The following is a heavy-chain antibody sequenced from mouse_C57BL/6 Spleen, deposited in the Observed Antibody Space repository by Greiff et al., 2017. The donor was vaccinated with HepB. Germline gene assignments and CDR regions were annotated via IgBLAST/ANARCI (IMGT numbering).Heavy chain of an antibody. J-gene: IGHJ2*01. V-gene: IGHV1-50*01. CDR2: IDPSDSYT. Sequence: VQVVESGAELFKPGASVKLSCKASGFTFTSFWMQWVKQRPGQGLEGIGEIDPSDSYTNYNQKFKGKATLTVDTSSSTAYMQLSSLTSEDSAVYYCARGRSGRGLFDYWGQGTTLTVSS. CDR1: GFTFTSFW. D-gene: IGHD4-1*01. CDR3: ARGRSGRGLFDY.